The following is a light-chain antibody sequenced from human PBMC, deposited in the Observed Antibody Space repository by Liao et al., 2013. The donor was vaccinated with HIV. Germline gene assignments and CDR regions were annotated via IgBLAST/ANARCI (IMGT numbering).Light chain of an antibody. CDR2: QDS. J-gene: IGLJ3*02. Sequence: SYELTQSPSVSVSPGQTASITCSGDKLGDKYACWYQQKPGQSPVLVIYQDSKRPSGIPERFSGSNSGNTATLTISRVEAGDEADFYCQVWDSSSDHWVFGGGTKLTVL. V-gene: IGLV3-1*01. CDR3: QVWDSSSDHWV. CDR1: KLGDKY.